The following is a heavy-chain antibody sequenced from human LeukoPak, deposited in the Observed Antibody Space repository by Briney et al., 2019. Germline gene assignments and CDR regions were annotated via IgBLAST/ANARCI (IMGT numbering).Heavy chain of an antibody. J-gene: IGHJ5*02. V-gene: IGHV4-59*04. CDR3: ARHERSSIAMIRGVKPKKWFDP. CDR2: IYYSGST. CDR1: GGSISSYY. D-gene: IGHD3-10*01. Sequence: PSETLSLTCTVSGGSISSYYWSWIRQPPGEGLEWIGSIYYSGSTYYNPSLKSRVTISVDTSKNQFSLRLSSVTAADTAVYYCARHERSSIAMIRGVKPKKWFDPWGQGTLVTVSS.